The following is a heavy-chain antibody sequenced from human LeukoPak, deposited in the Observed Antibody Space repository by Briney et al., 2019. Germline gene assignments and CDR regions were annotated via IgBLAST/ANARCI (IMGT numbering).Heavy chain of an antibody. J-gene: IGHJ4*02. CDR1: SGSISSSGYY. CDR2: IYYSGST. D-gene: IGHD5-12*01. V-gene: IGHV4-39*01. CDR3: ARLNEWLRFHFDY. Sequence: SETLSLTCAVSSGSISSSGYYWGWIRQPPGEGLEWIGSIYYSGSTYSNPSLKSRVTISVDTSKNQFSLKLSSVTAADTAVYYCARLNEWLRFHFDYWGQGTLATVSS.